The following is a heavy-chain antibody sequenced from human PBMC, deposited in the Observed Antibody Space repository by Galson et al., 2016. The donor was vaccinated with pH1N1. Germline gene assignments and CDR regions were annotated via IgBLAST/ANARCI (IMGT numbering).Heavy chain of an antibody. Sequence: TLSLTCTVSGGPISSDSVYWHWLRQPAGKGLEWIGRVSGTGSANYSPSLKNRVSISIDTSKTQFSLKMASVTAADTAVYFCARESLEWLIISGHRVELNWFDSWGQGTLVTVSS. J-gene: IGHJ5*01. CDR2: VSGTGSA. CDR1: GGPISSDSVY. CDR3: ARESLEWLIISGHRVELNWFDS. D-gene: IGHD3-3*01. V-gene: IGHV4-61*02.